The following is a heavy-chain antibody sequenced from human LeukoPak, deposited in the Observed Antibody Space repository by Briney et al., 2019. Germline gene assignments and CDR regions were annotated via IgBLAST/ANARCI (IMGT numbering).Heavy chain of an antibody. J-gene: IGHJ4*02. CDR2: ISSSSSYI. Sequence: GGSLRLSCAASGFTFSSYSMNWVRQAPGKGLEWVSSISSSSSYIYYADSVKGRFTISRDNAKNSLYLQMNSLRAEDTAVYYCARDADSAPMYYFDYWGQGTLVTVSS. CDR1: GFTFSSYS. CDR3: ARDADSAPMYYFDY. V-gene: IGHV3-21*01. D-gene: IGHD2-15*01.